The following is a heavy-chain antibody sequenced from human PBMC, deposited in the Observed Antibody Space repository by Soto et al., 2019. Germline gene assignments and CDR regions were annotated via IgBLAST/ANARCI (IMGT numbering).Heavy chain of an antibody. J-gene: IGHJ6*02. Sequence: SETLSLTCAVYGGSFSGYYWSWIRQPPGKGLEWIGEINHSGSTNYNPSLKSRVTISVDTSKNQFSLKLSSVTAADTAVYYCARGRRGSSSGYYYGMDVWGQGTTVNVSS. D-gene: IGHD6-13*01. CDR2: INHSGST. CDR1: GGSFSGYY. CDR3: ARGRRGSSSGYYYGMDV. V-gene: IGHV4-34*01.